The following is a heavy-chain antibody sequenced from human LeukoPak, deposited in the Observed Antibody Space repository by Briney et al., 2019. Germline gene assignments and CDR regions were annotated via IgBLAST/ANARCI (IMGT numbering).Heavy chain of an antibody. D-gene: IGHD6-19*01. V-gene: IGHV3-74*01. J-gene: IGHJ4*02. CDR2: INMDGSTT. CDR3: VRSVSGWYGFFDY. CDR1: GFTLSNSW. Sequence: PGGSLRLSCVASGFTLSNSWMHWVRQAPGKVLVWVSRINMDGSTTNYADSVRGRFTISRDNAKNTLHLQMNSLRAEDTAVYYCVRSVSGWYGFFDYWGQGTLVTLSS.